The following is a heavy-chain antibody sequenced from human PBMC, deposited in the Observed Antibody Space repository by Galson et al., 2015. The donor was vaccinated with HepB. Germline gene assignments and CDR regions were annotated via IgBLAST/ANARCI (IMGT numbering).Heavy chain of an antibody. V-gene: IGHV3-21*01. J-gene: IGHJ4*02. Sequence: SLRLSCAASGFTFSSYSMNWVHQAPGKGLEWVSSISSSSSYIYYADSAKGRFTISRDNAKNSLYLQMNSLRAEDTAVYYCAREGVTTASANWGYWGQGTLVTVSS. D-gene: IGHD4-11*01. CDR1: GFTFSSYS. CDR3: AREGVTTASANWGY. CDR2: ISSSSSYI.